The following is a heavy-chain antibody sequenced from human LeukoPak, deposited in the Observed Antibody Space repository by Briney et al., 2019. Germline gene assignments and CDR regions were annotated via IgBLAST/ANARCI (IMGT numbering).Heavy chain of an antibody. D-gene: IGHD1-26*01. Sequence: SETLPLTCTVSGGSISSYYWSWIRQPPGKGLEWIGYIYYSGSTNYNPSLKSRVTISVDTSKNQFSLKLSSVTAADTAVYYCARDTEVGGTVALGFDYWGQGTLVTVSS. J-gene: IGHJ4*02. CDR2: IYYSGST. CDR1: GGSISSYY. CDR3: ARDTEVGGTVALGFDY. V-gene: IGHV4-59*12.